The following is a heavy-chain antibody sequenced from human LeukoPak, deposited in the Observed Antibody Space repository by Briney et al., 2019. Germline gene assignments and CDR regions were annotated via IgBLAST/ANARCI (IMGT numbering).Heavy chain of an antibody. CDR1: GGSISSYY. Sequence: SETLSLTCTVSGGSISSYYWSWIRQPPGKGLEWIGYVDHTGSTNFNPSLNGRVSISRDTTKNLFSLRLRSVTAADTAVYFCARWGVGWLQFSDAFDIWGQGTMVTVSS. CDR2: VDHTGST. CDR3: ARWGVGWLQFSDAFDI. V-gene: IGHV4-59*01. J-gene: IGHJ3*02. D-gene: IGHD5-24*01.